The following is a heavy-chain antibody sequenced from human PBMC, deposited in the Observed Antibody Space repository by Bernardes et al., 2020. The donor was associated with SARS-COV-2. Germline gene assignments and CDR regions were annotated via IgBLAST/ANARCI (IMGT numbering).Heavy chain of an antibody. Sequence: GGSLRLSCAASGFSFSSNWMHWVRQAPGKGLVWVSRTNEYGSITTYADSVRGRFTISRDNAKSTLYLQMTSLRVEDTAVYYCVRDLAGPGVFWGQGTLVTVSS. CDR3: VRDLAGPGVF. CDR1: GFSFSSNW. D-gene: IGHD2-8*01. V-gene: IGHV3-74*01. J-gene: IGHJ4*02. CDR2: TNEYGSIT.